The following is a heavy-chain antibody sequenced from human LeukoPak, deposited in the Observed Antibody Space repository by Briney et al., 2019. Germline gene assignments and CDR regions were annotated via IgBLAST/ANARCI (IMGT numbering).Heavy chain of an antibody. CDR3: AKDRYYDSSGYYFDY. Sequence: GGSLRLSCAASGFTFSSYAMSWVRQAPGKGLEWVSAISGSGGSTYYADSVKGRFTISRDNAKNSLYLQMNSLRAEDTALYYCAKDRYYDSSGYYFDYWGQGTLVTVSS. D-gene: IGHD3-22*01. J-gene: IGHJ4*02. CDR1: GFTFSSYA. V-gene: IGHV3-23*01. CDR2: ISGSGGST.